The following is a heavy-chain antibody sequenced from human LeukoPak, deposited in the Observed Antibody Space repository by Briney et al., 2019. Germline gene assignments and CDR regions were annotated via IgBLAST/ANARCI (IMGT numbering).Heavy chain of an antibody. V-gene: IGHV3-7*01. J-gene: IGHJ6*03. Sequence: GGSLRLSCVASGFTFSTSWMNWVRQAPGKGLEWVANIKEDGSVKNYVDSVKGRFTISRDNAENSLYLQMDSLRDEDTAVYYCARDPYSGGYGAYYYYYMDVWGKGTTVTVSS. CDR3: ARDPYSGGYGAYYYYYMDV. D-gene: IGHD6-19*01. CDR2: IKEDGSVK. CDR1: GFTFSTSW.